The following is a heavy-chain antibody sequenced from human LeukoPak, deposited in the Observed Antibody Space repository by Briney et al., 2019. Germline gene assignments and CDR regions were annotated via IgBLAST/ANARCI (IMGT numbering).Heavy chain of an antibody. CDR1: GFTFSSYS. CDR3: ATVFDL. Sequence: GGSLRLSCAASGFTFSSYSMNWVRQAPGKGLEWVSSISSSSSYKYYADSVKGRFTISRDNAKNTVYLQMNSLRVDDTAVYYCATVFDLWGQGTLVTVSS. J-gene: IGHJ4*02. CDR2: ISSSSSYK. V-gene: IGHV3-21*01. D-gene: IGHD1-14*01.